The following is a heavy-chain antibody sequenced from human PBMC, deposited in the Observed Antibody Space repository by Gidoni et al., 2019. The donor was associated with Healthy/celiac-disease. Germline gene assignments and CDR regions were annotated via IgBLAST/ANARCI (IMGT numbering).Heavy chain of an antibody. CDR3: ARSATYYYDSSGPFPLGD. D-gene: IGHD3-22*01. Sequence: EVQLVESGGGLVKPGGSLRLSCAASGFTFSSYSMNWVRQAPGKGLEWVSSISSSSSYIYYADSVKGRFTISRDNAKNSLYLQMNSLRAEDTAVYYCARSATYYYDSSGPFPLGDWGQGTLVTVSS. V-gene: IGHV3-21*01. J-gene: IGHJ1*01. CDR1: GFTFSSYS. CDR2: ISSSSSYI.